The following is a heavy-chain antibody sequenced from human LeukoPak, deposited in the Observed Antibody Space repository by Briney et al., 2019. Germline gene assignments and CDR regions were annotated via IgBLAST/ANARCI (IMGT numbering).Heavy chain of an antibody. CDR1: GFTFSDYY. V-gene: IGHV3-11*01. D-gene: IGHD5-18*01. CDR2: ISGRGIII. CDR3: ARGHTVMVNSYFDF. J-gene: IGHJ4*02. Sequence: PGGPLRLSCAASGFTFSDYYMSWVRQAPGKGLEWVSYISGRGIIIYYADSVKGRFTISRDNAKNSLYLQLNSVRAEDTAVYYCARGHTVMVNSYFDFWGQGALVTVSS.